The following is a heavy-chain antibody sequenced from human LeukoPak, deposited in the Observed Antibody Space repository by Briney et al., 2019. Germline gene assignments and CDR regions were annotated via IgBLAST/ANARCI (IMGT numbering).Heavy chain of an antibody. V-gene: IGHV3-23*01. CDR2: INGGGGST. J-gene: IGHJ4*02. D-gene: IGHD5-18*01. CDR3: ARGGRGYNYGFDY. Sequence: HTGGSLRLSCAASEFTFDDYAMYWVRQAPGKGLEWVSAINGGGGSTYYADSVKGRFTISRESSKNTLYLQMNSLRAEDTAAYFCARGGRGYNYGFDYWGQGTLVTVSS. CDR1: EFTFDDYA.